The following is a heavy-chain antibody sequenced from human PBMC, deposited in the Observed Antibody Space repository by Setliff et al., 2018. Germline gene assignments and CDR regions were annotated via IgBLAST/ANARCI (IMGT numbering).Heavy chain of an antibody. Sequence: SETLSLTCTVSGAPITNINYYWGLIRQPPGKGLEWIGSIFYSGRTFYNPSLKSRVTISVDTSKNQFSLTLSSVTAADTAVYYCARTGTYRYFDSWGQGTRVTVSS. CDR3: ARTGTYRYFDS. CDR1: GAPITNINYY. CDR2: IFYSGRT. V-gene: IGHV4-39*01. D-gene: IGHD1-1*01. J-gene: IGHJ4*02.